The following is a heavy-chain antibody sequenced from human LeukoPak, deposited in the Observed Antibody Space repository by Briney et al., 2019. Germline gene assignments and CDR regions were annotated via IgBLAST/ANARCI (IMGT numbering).Heavy chain of an antibody. Sequence: PGGSLTLSCAASGFTFSSHWMHWVRQAPGKGLVWVSRINGDGSTTAYADSVKGRFTISRDNVKNTLYLQMNSLRAEDTAVYYCARRGPEIVATIDYWGQGTLVTVSS. V-gene: IGHV3-74*01. CDR2: INGDGSTT. CDR3: ARRGPEIVATIDY. J-gene: IGHJ4*02. CDR1: GFTFSSHW. D-gene: IGHD5-12*01.